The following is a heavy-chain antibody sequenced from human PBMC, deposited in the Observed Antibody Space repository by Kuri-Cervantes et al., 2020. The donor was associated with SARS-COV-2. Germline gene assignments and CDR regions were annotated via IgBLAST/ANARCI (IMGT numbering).Heavy chain of an antibody. V-gene: IGHV4-4*02. Sequence: GSLRLSCAVSGGSISSSNWWSWVRQPPGKGLEWIGEIYHSGSTNYNPSLKSRVTISVDKSKNQFSLKLSSVTAADTAVYYCARAPYDFWSGYYPYGMDVWGQGTTVTVSS. CDR3: ARAPYDFWSGYYPYGMDV. J-gene: IGHJ6*02. CDR1: GGSISSSNW. CDR2: IYHSGST. D-gene: IGHD3-3*01.